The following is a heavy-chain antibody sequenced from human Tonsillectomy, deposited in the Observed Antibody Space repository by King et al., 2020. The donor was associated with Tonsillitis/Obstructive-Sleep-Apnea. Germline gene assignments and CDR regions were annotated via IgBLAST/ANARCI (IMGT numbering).Heavy chain of an antibody. V-gene: IGHV1-18*01. D-gene: IGHD3-22*01. Sequence: VQLVESGAEVKKPGASVNVSCTASGYTFTNYGISWVRQAPGQGLEWMAWISAHNGHTNYAQKLQGRVTMTTDTSTSTAYMELRSLRSDDTAVYYCARDSMSHYYDSSGYYTFNYWGQGTLVTVSA. CDR2: ISAHNGHT. CDR3: ARDSMSHYYDSSGYYTFNY. CDR1: GYTFTNYG. J-gene: IGHJ4*02.